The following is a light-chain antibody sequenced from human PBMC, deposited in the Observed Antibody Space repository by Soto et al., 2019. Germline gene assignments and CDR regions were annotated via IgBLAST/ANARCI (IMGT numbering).Light chain of an antibody. J-gene: IGKJ1*01. CDR1: QSVSSSY. V-gene: IGKV3-20*01. CDR2: GAS. Sequence: EIVLTQSPGTLSLSPGERATLSCRASQSVSSSYLAWYQQKPGQAPRLLIYGASSRATGIPDRFSGSGSGTDFTLTISRLEPEDFAVYYCPQYGSSRTFGQGTKLEIK. CDR3: PQYGSSRT.